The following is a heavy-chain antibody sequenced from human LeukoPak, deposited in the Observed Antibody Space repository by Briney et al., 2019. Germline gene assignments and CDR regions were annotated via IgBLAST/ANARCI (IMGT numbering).Heavy chain of an antibody. J-gene: IGHJ4*02. CDR3: ARIGSHNDFWSGYSH. CDR1: GGSISNGAYY. D-gene: IGHD3-3*01. CDR2: IYSTGVT. V-gene: IGHV4-61*02. Sequence: PSQTLSLTCTVSGGSISNGAYYWSWIRQPAGKTLEWIGRIYSTGVTDYSPSFKSRVSMPLDTSRNHFSLKLRSETAADTAMYYCARIGSHNDFWSGYSHWGQGTLVAVSS.